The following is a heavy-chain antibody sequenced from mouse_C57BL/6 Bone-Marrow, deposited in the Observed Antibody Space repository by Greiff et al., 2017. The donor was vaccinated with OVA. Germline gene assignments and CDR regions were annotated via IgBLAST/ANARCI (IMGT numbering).Heavy chain of an antibody. CDR2: IFPGSGST. J-gene: IGHJ1*03. Sequence: QVQLQQSGPELVKPGASVKISCKASGYTLTDYYINWVKQRPGQGLEWIGWIFPGSGSTYYNEKFKGKATLTVDKSSSTSYMLLISLTSKDSAVYFCARGYGSSYWYFDVWGTGTTVTVSS. CDR3: ARGYGSSYWYFDV. D-gene: IGHD1-1*01. CDR1: GYTLTDYY. V-gene: IGHV1-75*01.